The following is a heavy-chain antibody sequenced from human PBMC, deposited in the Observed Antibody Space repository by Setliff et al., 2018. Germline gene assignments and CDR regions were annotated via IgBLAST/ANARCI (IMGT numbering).Heavy chain of an antibody. CDR1: GYTFKTYG. D-gene: IGHD3-16*01. CDR3: ARKGPNSSSHVFGY. Sequence: ASVKVSCKASGYTFKTYGFTWVRQAPGQGLEWMGWINPNSGGTNYAQKFQGRVTMTRDTSISTAYMELSSLRSGDMAVYYCARKGPNSSSHVFGYWGQGTLVTVSS. J-gene: IGHJ4*02. V-gene: IGHV1-2*02. CDR2: INPNSGGT.